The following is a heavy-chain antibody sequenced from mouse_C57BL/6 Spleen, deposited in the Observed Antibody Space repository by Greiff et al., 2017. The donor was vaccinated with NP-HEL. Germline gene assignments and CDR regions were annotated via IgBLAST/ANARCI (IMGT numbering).Heavy chain of an antibody. CDR2: IHPNSGST. Sequence: VQLQQPGAELVKPGASVKLSCKASGYTFTSYWMHWVKQRPGQGLEWIGMIHPNSGSTNYNEKFKSKATLTVDKSSSTAYMQLSSLTSEDSAVYYCASYDGYLRPLGYWGQVTLVTVSA. V-gene: IGHV1-64*01. CDR3: ASYDGYLRPLGY. D-gene: IGHD2-3*01. CDR1: GYTFTSYW. J-gene: IGHJ3*01.